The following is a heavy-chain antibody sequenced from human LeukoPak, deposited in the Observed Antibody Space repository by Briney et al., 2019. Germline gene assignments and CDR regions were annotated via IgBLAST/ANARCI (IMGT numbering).Heavy chain of an antibody. CDR2: IYYSGST. J-gene: IGHJ6*03. V-gene: IGHV4-59*01. CDR3: ARGYYYYYYMDV. Sequence: SETLSLTCTVSGGSISSYYWSWIRQPPGKGLEWIGYIYYSGSTNYNPSLKSRVTISVDTSKNQFSLKLSSVTAADTAVYYCARGYYYYYYMDVWGKGTTVTISS. CDR1: GGSISSYY.